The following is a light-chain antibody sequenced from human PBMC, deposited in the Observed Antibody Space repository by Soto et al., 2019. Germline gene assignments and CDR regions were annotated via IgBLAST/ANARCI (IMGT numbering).Light chain of an antibody. CDR2: EVS. J-gene: IGLJ1*01. CDR1: SSDVGGYNY. Sequence: QSALTQPASVSGSPGQSITLSCTGTSSDVGGYNYVSWYQQHPGKAPKLMIYEVSNRPSRVSNRFSGSKSGNTASLTISGLQAEDEADYYCSSYTRSSTSYVFGTGTQLTFL. V-gene: IGLV2-14*01. CDR3: SSYTRSSTSYV.